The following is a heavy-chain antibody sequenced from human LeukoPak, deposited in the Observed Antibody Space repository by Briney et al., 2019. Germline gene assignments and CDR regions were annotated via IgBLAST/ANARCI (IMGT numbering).Heavy chain of an antibody. V-gene: IGHV4-59*12. CDR3: ARGDTIYYYGSGSRHWFDP. CDR1: GGSISSYY. CDR2: IYYSGST. D-gene: IGHD3-10*01. J-gene: IGHJ5*02. Sequence: SETLSLTCTVSGGSISSYYWSWIRQPPGKGLEWIGYIYYSGSTNYNPSLKSRVTISVDTSKNQFSLKLSSVTAADTAVYYCARGDTIYYYGSGSRHWFDPWGQGTLVTVSS.